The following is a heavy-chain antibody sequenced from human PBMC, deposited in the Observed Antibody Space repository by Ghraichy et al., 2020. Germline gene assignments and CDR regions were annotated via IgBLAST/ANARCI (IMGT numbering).Heavy chain of an antibody. CDR3: AKDLSYLDSSGSPYYYGMDV. Sequence: GGSLRLSCAASGFTFDDYAMHWVRQAPGKGLEWVSGISWNSGSIGYADSVKGRFTISRDNAKNSLYLQMNSLRAEDTALYYCAKDLSYLDSSGSPYYYGMDVWGQGTTVTVSS. D-gene: IGHD3-22*01. CDR1: GFTFDDYA. J-gene: IGHJ6*02. CDR2: ISWNSGSI. V-gene: IGHV3-9*01.